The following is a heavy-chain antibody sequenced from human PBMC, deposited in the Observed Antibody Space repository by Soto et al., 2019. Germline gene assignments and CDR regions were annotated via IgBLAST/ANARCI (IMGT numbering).Heavy chain of an antibody. Sequence: SVKVSCKASGGTFSSYAISWVRQAPGQGLEWMGGIIPIFGTANYAQKFQGRVTITADESTSTAYMELSSLRSEDTAVYYCARDYDFWSGYYFYGMDVWGQGTTVTVSS. CDR1: GGTFSSYA. J-gene: IGHJ6*02. D-gene: IGHD3-3*01. CDR2: IIPIFGTA. CDR3: ARDYDFWSGYYFYGMDV. V-gene: IGHV1-69*13.